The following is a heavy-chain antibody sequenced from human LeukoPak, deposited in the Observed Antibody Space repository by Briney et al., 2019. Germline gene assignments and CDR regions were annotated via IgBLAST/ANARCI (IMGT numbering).Heavy chain of an antibody. J-gene: IGHJ3*02. CDR2: IIPIFGTA. D-gene: IGHD4-17*01. V-gene: IGHV1-69*05. CDR1: GGTFSSYA. CDR3: ARSCGYGDYYAFDI. Sequence: SVKVSCKASGGTFSSYAISWVRQAPGQGLEWMGGIIPIFGTANYAQKFQGRVTITTDESTSTAYMELSSLRSEDTAAYYCARSCGYGDYYAFDIWGQGTMVTVSS.